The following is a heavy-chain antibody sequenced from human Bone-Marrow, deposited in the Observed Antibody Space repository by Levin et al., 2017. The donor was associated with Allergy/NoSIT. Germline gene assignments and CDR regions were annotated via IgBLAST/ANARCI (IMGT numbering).Heavy chain of an antibody. CDR2: ISAYNGNT. Sequence: PVASVKVSCKASGYTFTSYGISWVRQAPGQGLEWMGWISAYNGNTNYAQKLQGRVTMTTDTSTSTAYMELRSLRSDDTAVYYCARDIPPVGATTPGAFDIWGQGTMVTVSS. D-gene: IGHD1-26*01. CDR1: GYTFTSYG. J-gene: IGHJ3*02. CDR3: ARDIPPVGATTPGAFDI. V-gene: IGHV1-18*01.